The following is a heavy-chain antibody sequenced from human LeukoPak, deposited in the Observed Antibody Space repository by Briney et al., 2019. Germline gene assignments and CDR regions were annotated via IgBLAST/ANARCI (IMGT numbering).Heavy chain of an antibody. J-gene: IGHJ4*02. CDR3: ARGSVRGYIPGGDY. D-gene: IGHD3-22*01. CDR2: MNSNSGNT. V-gene: IGHV1-8*01. Sequence: ASVKVSCKASGYTFTSYDINWVRQATGQGLEWMGWMNSNSGNTGYAQKFQGRVTMTRNTSISTAYMELSSLRSEDTAVYYCARGSVRGYIPGGDYWGQGTLVTVSS. CDR1: GYTFTSYD.